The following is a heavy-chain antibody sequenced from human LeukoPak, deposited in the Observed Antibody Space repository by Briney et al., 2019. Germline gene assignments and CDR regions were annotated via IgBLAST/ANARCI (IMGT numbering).Heavy chain of an antibody. V-gene: IGHV3-21*01. Sequence: GGSLRLSCAASGFTFSNYSMNWVRQAPGKGLEWVSSISSRSTYIYFADSLKGRFTISRDNAKNSLYLQMNSLRAEDTAVYYCARVLEAASFDYWGQGILVTVSS. J-gene: IGHJ4*02. CDR3: ARVLEAASFDY. D-gene: IGHD6-25*01. CDR1: GFTFSNYS. CDR2: ISSRSTYI.